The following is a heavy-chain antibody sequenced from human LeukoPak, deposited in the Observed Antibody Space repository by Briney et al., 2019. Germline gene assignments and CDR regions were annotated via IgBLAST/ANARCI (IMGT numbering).Heavy chain of an antibody. Sequence: ASVKVSCKASGYTFTSYDINWVRQAPGQGLEWMGWMNPNSGNTAYAQKFQGRVTITRNTSISTAYMELSSLRSEDTAVYYCARGRDGGKGDYYMDVWGKGTTVTVSS. CDR1: GYTFTSYD. J-gene: IGHJ6*03. CDR3: ARGRDGGKGDYYMDV. CDR2: MNPNSGNT. V-gene: IGHV1-8*03. D-gene: IGHD4-23*01.